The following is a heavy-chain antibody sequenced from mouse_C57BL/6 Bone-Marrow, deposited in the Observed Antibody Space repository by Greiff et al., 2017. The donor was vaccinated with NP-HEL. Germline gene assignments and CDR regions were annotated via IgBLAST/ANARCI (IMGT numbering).Heavy chain of an antibody. V-gene: IGHV1-81*01. CDR2: IYPRSGNT. J-gene: IGHJ3*01. CDR1: GYTFTSYG. D-gene: IGHD1-1*01. Sequence: VQGVESGAELARPGASVKLSCKASGYTFTSYGISWVKQRTGQGLEWIGEIYPRSGNTYYNEKFKGKATLTADKSSSTAYMELRSLTSEDSAVYFCARYYYGSSPTWFAYWGQGTLVTVSA. CDR3: ARYYYGSSPTWFAY.